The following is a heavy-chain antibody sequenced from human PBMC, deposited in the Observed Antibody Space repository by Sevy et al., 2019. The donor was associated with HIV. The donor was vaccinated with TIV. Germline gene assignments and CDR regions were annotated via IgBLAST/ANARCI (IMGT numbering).Heavy chain of an antibody. CDR1: ADSINSYY. CDR3: ASDQGAGYFDH. CDR2: MSYSAFT. Sequence: SETLSLTCTVSADSINSYYYSWIRQPPGGGLEWIGFMSYSAFTNSNPSLKSRVTLSIHTSKNQISLKLTSVTPADTAIYFCASDQGAGYFDHWGQGTLVTVSS. J-gene: IGHJ4*02. V-gene: IGHV4-59*13.